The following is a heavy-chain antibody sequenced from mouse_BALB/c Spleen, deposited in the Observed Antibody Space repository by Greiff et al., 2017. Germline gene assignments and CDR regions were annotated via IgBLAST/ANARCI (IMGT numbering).Heavy chain of an antibody. D-gene: IGHD4-1*01. CDR3: ARHPNWDYFDY. J-gene: IGHJ2*01. Sequence: EVKLVESGGGLVKPGGSLKLSCAASGFAFSSYDMSWVRQTPEKRLEWVAYISSGGGSTYYPDTVKGRFTISRDNAKNTLYLQMSSLKSEDTAMYYCARHPNWDYFDYWGQGTTLTVSS. CDR2: ISSGGGST. CDR1: GFAFSSYD. V-gene: IGHV5-12-1*01.